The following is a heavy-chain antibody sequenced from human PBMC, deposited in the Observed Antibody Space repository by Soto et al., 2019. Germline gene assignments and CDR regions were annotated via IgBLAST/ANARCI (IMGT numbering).Heavy chain of an antibody. Sequence: ESVGGLVQPGESLRLSCVASKFTVSNSPMSWVRQAPGKGLEWVSGISPSGTYYADSVRGRFTISRDNSQNTLSLQMNSLRAEDTAVYYCAKEYYYGSTGAYDYWGQGTLVTVSS. J-gene: IGHJ4*02. D-gene: IGHD3-10*01. CDR1: KFTVSNSP. CDR3: AKEYYYGSTGAYDY. V-gene: IGHV3-23*01. CDR2: ISPSGT.